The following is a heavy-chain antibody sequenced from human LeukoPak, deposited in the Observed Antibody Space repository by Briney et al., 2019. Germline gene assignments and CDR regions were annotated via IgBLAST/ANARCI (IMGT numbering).Heavy chain of an antibody. CDR3: ARVLDDILTGSEFDY. Sequence: QPGGSLRLSCAASGFTSSSYWMCWVRQAPGKGLEWVAVISYDGSNKYYADSVKGRFTISRDNSKNTLYLQMDSLRAEDTAVYYCARVLDDILTGSEFDYWGQGTLVTVSS. D-gene: IGHD3-9*01. J-gene: IGHJ4*02. CDR1: GFTSSSYW. CDR2: ISYDGSNK. V-gene: IGHV3-30-3*01.